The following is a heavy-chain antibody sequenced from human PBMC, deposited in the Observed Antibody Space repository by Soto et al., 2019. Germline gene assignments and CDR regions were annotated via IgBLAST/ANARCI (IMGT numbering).Heavy chain of an antibody. D-gene: IGHD1-26*01. Sequence: PSETLSLTCTVSGGSVSSGSYYWRWIRQPPGKGLEWIGYIYYSGSTNYNPSLKSRVTISVDTSKNQFSLKLSSVTASDTAVYYCARVLSGSYFGGPYDAFDIWGQGTMVTVSS. CDR2: IYYSGST. CDR3: ARVLSGSYFGGPYDAFDI. V-gene: IGHV4-61*01. J-gene: IGHJ3*02. CDR1: GGSVSSGSYY.